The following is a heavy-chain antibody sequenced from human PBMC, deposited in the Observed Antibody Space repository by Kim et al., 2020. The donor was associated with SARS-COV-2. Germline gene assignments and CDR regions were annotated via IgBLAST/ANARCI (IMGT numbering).Heavy chain of an antibody. CDR2: LYYSGST. J-gene: IGHJ5*02. Sequence: SETLSLTCTVSGGSISSSDYYWGWIRQPPGKGLEWIGSLYYSGSTYYNPSLKSRVTISVDTSKNQFSLKLSSVTAAATAVYYCAIRPLGWSLPISWGQGT. V-gene: IGHV4-39*01. CDR3: AIRPLGWSLPIS. CDR1: GGSISSSDYY. D-gene: IGHD6-19*01.